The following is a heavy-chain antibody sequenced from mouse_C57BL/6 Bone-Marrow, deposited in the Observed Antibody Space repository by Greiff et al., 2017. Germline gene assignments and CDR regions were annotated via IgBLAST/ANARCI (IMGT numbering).Heavy chain of an antibody. Sequence: QVQLQQSGAELARPGASVKLSCKASGYTFTSYGISWVKQRPGQGLEWIGEIYPRSGNTYYNEKFKGKATLTADKSSSTAYMELRSLTSEDSAVYFCARSDYGNPDAMDYWSEGTAVTASS. CDR3: ARSDYGNPDAMDY. J-gene: IGHJ4*01. D-gene: IGHD2-1*01. V-gene: IGHV1-81*01. CDR2: IYPRSGNT. CDR1: GYTFTSYG.